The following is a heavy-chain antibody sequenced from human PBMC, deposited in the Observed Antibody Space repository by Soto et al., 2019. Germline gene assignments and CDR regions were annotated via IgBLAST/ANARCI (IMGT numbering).Heavy chain of an antibody. V-gene: IGHV3-23*01. CDR2: ISRSGDST. CDR1: GFTFSSYA. Sequence: EVQLLESGGGLVQPGGSLRLSCAASGFTFSSYAMTWVRQAPGKGLEWVSTISRSGDSTYYRDSVKGRFTISRDNSKNTVYLQMNSLRAEDTAVYYCAKTDKFNPQSSGWANRFDYWGQGTLVTVSS. CDR3: AKTDKFNPQSSGWANRFDY. D-gene: IGHD6-19*01. J-gene: IGHJ4*02.